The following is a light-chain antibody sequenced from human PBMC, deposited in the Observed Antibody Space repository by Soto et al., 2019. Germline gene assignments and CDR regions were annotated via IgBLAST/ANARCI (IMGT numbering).Light chain of an antibody. CDR2: RTF. CDR3: QQFSRPPLT. Sequence: EIMLTQSPGTLSLSPGERATLSCRASQSIASSYLAWYQQKPGQPPRLLLYRTFNRATGIPAGFSASGSGTDFTLTISRLEPEDFAVYFCQQFSRPPLTFGGGTKVEI. V-gene: IGKV3-20*01. J-gene: IGKJ4*01. CDR1: QSIASSY.